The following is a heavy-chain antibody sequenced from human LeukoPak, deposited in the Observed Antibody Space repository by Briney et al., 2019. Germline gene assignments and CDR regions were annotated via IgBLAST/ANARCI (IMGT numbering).Heavy chain of an antibody. Sequence: ASVKVSCKASGYTFTSYYIHWVRQAPGQGLEWMGIINPSSGSTDYPQEFQDRVTMTRDMSTTTVYLDLRSLRSEDTAVYYCASQNYYGSSGYSDWFDPWGQGTLVTVSS. CDR3: ASQNYYGSSGYSDWFDP. D-gene: IGHD3-22*01. CDR2: INPSSGST. V-gene: IGHV1-46*01. J-gene: IGHJ5*02. CDR1: GYTFTSYY.